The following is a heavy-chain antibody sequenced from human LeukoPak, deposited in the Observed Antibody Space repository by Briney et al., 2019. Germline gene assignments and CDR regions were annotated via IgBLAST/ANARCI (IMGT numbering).Heavy chain of an antibody. CDR1: GGSITISSYY. Sequence: PSETLSLTCTVSGGSITISSYYWGWIRQPPGKGLEWIGEINHSGSTNYNPSLKSRVTISVDTSKNQFSLKLSSVTAADTAVYYCARGGATGYWGQGTLVTVSS. CDR2: INHSGST. D-gene: IGHD1-26*01. V-gene: IGHV4-39*07. CDR3: ARGGATGY. J-gene: IGHJ4*02.